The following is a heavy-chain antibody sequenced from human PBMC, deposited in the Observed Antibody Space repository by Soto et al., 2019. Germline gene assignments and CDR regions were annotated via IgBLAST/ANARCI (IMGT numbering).Heavy chain of an antibody. V-gene: IGHV6-1*01. CDR3: SRGPTYNWKLYYGMDV. Sequence: SQTLSLTCAISGDSVSSNSAAWNWIRQSPSRGLEWLGRTYYRSKWYNDYAVSVKSRITINPDTSKNQFSLQLNSVTPEDTAVYYCSRGPTYNWKLYYGMDVWGQVTMVTVSS. J-gene: IGHJ6*02. CDR2: TYYRSKWYN. CDR1: GDSVSSNSAA. D-gene: IGHD1-20*01.